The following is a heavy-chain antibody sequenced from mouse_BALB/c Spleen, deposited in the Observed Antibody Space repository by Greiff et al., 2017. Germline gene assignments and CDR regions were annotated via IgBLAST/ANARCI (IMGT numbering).Heavy chain of an antibody. J-gene: IGHJ4*01. V-gene: IGHV1-4*01. CDR3: ARRGIGYLYAMDY. Sequence: VKLQESGAELARPGASVKMSCKASGYTFTSYTMHWVKQRPGQGLEWIGYINPSSGYTNYNQKFKDKATLTADKSSSTAYMQLSSLTSEDSAVYYCARRGIGYLYAMDYWGQGTSVTVSS. D-gene: IGHD2-2*01. CDR2: INPSSGYT. CDR1: GYTFTSYT.